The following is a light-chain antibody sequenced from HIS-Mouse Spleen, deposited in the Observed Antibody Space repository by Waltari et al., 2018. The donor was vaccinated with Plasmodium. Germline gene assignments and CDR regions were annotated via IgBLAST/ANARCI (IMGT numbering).Light chain of an antibody. CDR2: EAS. V-gene: IGKV1-13*02. CDR3: QQFNSYPQGT. CDR1: QGISSA. J-gene: IGKJ5*01. Sequence: AIQWTQTPSSLSACVGNRVTITCRASQGISSALAWYQQKPGKAPKLLIYEASSLDSGVPSRFSGSGSGTDFTLTISSLQPEDFATYCCQQFNSYPQGTFGQGTRLEIK.